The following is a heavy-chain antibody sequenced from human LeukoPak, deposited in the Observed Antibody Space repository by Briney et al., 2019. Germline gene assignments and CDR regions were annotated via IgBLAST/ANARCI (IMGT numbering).Heavy chain of an antibody. CDR1: GFTFSTYG. Sequence: GWSLRLSCAASGFTFSTYGMYWVRQAPGKGLEWVAFIRYDGSNKYYADSVKGRFTISRDNPKNTLYLQMSSLRAEDTAVYYCAKDPHLGSSPNQYFDYWGQGTLVTVSS. V-gene: IGHV3-30*02. D-gene: IGHD6-13*01. CDR2: IRYDGSNK. J-gene: IGHJ4*02. CDR3: AKDPHLGSSPNQYFDY.